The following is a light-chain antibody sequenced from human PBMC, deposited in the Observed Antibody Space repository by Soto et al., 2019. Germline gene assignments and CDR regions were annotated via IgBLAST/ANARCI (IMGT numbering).Light chain of an antibody. CDR1: QSVSSN. J-gene: IGKJ1*01. CDR3: KQYNNWPWT. V-gene: IGKV3-15*01. CDR2: GAS. Sequence: EIVMTQSPATLSVSPGERGTLSCRASQSVSSNLAWYQQKPGQAPRLLIYGASTRATGIPARFSGSRSGTEFTLNISSLQSEDFAVYYCKQYNNWPWTFGQGTKVEIK.